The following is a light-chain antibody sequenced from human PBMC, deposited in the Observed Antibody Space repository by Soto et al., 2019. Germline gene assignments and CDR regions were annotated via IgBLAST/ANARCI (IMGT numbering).Light chain of an antibody. CDR3: QQGYSTPPLT. CDR2: AAS. CDR1: QTISMY. V-gene: IGKV1-39*01. J-gene: IGKJ4*01. Sequence: DIQMTQSPSSLSAFVGDRVTLTCRASQTISMYLNWYQQKPGKAPILLISAASSLQTGVPSRFNGSGSGTDFTLTISSLQPEDCATYYCQQGYSTPPLTFGGGTKVDIK.